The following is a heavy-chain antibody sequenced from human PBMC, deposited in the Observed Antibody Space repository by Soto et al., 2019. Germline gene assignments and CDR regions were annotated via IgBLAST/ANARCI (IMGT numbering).Heavy chain of an antibody. Sequence: EVQLVESGGGLVQPGGSLRLSCAASGFTFSSYWMNWVRQAPGKGLEWVANIKQDGSEKYYVDSVKGRFTISRDNTKNSLYLQMNSLRAEDTAVYYCASEQLQVVIPDYWCQGTLVTVSS. V-gene: IGHV3-7*01. J-gene: IGHJ4*02. D-gene: IGHD6-13*01. CDR1: GFTFSSYW. CDR3: ASEQLQVVIPDY. CDR2: IKQDGSEK.